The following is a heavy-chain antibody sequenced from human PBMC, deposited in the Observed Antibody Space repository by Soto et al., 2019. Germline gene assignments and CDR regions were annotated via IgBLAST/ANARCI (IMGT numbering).Heavy chain of an antibody. J-gene: IGHJ6*02. CDR2: INAGNGNT. D-gene: IGHD3-3*01. CDR1: GYTFTSYA. Sequence: ASVKVSCKASGYTFTSYAMHWVRQAPGQRLEWMGWINAGNGNTKYSQKFQGRVTITRDTSASTAYMELSSLRSEDTAVYYCARGPRITIFGVVGDYYGMDVWGQGTTVTVS. CDR3: ARGPRITIFGVVGDYYGMDV. V-gene: IGHV1-3*01.